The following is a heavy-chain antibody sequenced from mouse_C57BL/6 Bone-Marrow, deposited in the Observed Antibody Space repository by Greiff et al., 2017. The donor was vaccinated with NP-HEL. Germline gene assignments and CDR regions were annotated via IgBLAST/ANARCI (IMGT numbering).Heavy chain of an antibody. V-gene: IGHV14-4*01. Sequence: EVQVVESGAELVRPGASVKLSCTASGFNIKDDYMHWVKQRPEQGLEWIGWIDPENGDTEYASKFQGKATITADTSSNTAYLQLSSLTSEDTAVYYCTVRWLLRFMDYWGQGTSVTVSS. CDR2: IDPENGDT. CDR3: TVRWLLRFMDY. D-gene: IGHD2-3*01. J-gene: IGHJ4*01. CDR1: GFNIKDDY.